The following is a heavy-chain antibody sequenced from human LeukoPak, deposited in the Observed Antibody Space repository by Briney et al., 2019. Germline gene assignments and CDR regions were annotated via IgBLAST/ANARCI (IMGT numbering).Heavy chain of an antibody. J-gene: IGHJ4*02. D-gene: IGHD3-22*01. V-gene: IGHV3-74*01. CDR1: GFTFSSYW. CDR2: IYSDGSRT. Sequence: QPGGSLRLSCAASGFTFSSYWMHWVRQGPGKGLVWVSRIYSDGSRTTYADSVKGRFTISGDNAKNTLYLQMNSLRAEDTAVYYCARVVYYYDSSGYYYWGQGTLVTVSS. CDR3: ARVVYYYDSSGYYY.